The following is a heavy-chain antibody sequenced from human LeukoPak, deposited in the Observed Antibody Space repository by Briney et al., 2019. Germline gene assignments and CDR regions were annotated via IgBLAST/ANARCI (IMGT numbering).Heavy chain of an antibody. D-gene: IGHD2/OR15-2a*01. V-gene: IGHV3-74*03. Sequence: PGGSLRLSCAASGFSFSTTWMHWVRQPPGQGLVWVARITSDGTSTSYAESVEGRFTISRDNAKNTLYLQMSSLRAEDTALYYCARDWFNAIDYWGQGTLVTVSS. J-gene: IGHJ4*02. CDR2: ITSDGTST. CDR1: GFSFSTTW. CDR3: ARDWFNAIDY.